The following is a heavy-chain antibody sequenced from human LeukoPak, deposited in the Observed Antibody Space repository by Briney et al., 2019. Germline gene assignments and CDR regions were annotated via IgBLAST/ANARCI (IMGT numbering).Heavy chain of an antibody. CDR1: GGSFSGYY. J-gene: IGHJ6*02. CDR2: INHSGST. V-gene: IGHV4-34*01. D-gene: IGHD2-15*01. CDR3: ARVKEPQYCSGGSCYNYYYGMDV. Sequence: SETLSLTCAVYGGSFSGYYWSWIRQPPGKALEWIGEINHSGSTNYNPSLKSRVTISVDTSKHHFSLKLSSVAAADTAVYYCARVKEPQYCSGGSCYNYYYGMDVWGQGTTVTVSS.